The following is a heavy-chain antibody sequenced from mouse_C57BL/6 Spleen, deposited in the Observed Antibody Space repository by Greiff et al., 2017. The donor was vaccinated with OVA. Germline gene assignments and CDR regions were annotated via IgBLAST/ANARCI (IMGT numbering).Heavy chain of an antibody. D-gene: IGHD2-4*01. CDR3: ARRGLRPGYYAMDY. CDR2: INPNNGGT. J-gene: IGHJ4*01. Sequence: EVQLQQSGPELVKPGASVKISCKASGYTFTDYYMNWVKQSHGKSLEWIGDINPNNGGTSYNQKFKGKATLTVDKSSSTAYMELRSLTSEDSAVYYCARRGLRPGYYAMDYWGQGTSVTVSS. V-gene: IGHV1-26*01. CDR1: GYTFTDYY.